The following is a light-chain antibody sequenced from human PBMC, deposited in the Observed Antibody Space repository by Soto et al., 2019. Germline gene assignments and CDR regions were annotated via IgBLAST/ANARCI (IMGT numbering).Light chain of an antibody. Sequence: EIVLTQSPGTLSLSPGERDTLSCSSSQSVSSTKLAWYQQKPGQAPRLFIYGASSRATGIPDRFSGSGSGTDFTLTISRLEPEDFAGYYCQHSSSSPLRTFVGGTKVNIK. J-gene: IGKJ4*01. V-gene: IGKV3-20*01. CDR2: GAS. CDR3: QHSSSSPLRT. CDR1: QSVSSTK.